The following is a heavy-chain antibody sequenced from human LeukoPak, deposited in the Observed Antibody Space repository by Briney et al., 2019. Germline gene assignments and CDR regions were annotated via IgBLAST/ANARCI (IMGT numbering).Heavy chain of an antibody. J-gene: IGHJ4*02. CDR2: ISGGGDNT. V-gene: IGHV3-23*01. Sequence: GGSLRLSCAASGFTFSSYAVSWVRQAPGQGLERVSAISGGGDNTYYADSVKGRFTISRDNSKNTLYLHMNSLRAEDTAVYYCAKERGSLPAGQNRFDYWGQGTLVTVSS. CDR1: GFTFSSYA. D-gene: IGHD2-2*01. CDR3: AKERGSLPAGQNRFDY.